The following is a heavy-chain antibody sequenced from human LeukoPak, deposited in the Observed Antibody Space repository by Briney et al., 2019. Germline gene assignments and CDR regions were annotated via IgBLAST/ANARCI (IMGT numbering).Heavy chain of an antibody. V-gene: IGHV1-8*03. CDR3: ARDGTMIGLHAFDI. D-gene: IGHD3-22*01. CDR1: GYTFTSYD. CDR2: MNPNSGNT. Sequence: ASVKVSCKASGYTFTSYDINWVRQATGQGLEWMGWMNPNSGNTGYAQKFQGGVTITRNTSISTAYMELSSLRSEDTAVYYCARDGTMIGLHAFDIWGQGTMVTVSS. J-gene: IGHJ3*02.